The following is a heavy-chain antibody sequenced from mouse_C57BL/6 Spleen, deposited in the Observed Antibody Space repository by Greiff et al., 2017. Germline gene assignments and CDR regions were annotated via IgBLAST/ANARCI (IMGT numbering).Heavy chain of an antibody. Sequence: VQLQQSGAELVRPGASVKLSCTASGFNIKDYYMHWVKQRPEQGLEWIGRIDHEDGDTEYAPKFQGKATMTADTSSNTAYLQLSSLTSEDTAVYYCTTGSSLYYFDYWGQGTTLTVSS. D-gene: IGHD1-1*01. CDR3: TTGSSLYYFDY. J-gene: IGHJ2*01. V-gene: IGHV14-1*01. CDR1: GFNIKDYY. CDR2: IDHEDGDT.